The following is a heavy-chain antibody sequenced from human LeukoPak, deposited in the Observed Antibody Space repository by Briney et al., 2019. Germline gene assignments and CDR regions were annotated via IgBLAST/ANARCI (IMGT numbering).Heavy chain of an antibody. Sequence: ASVKVFCKASGYTFTGYYMHWVRQAPGQGLEWMGWINPNSGGTNYAQKFQGRVTMTRDTSISTAYMELSRLRSDDTAVYYCARAHITMVRGVSIPSYWGQGTLVTVSS. CDR3: ARAHITMVRGVSIPSY. CDR2: INPNSGGT. J-gene: IGHJ4*02. CDR1: GYTFTGYY. V-gene: IGHV1-2*02. D-gene: IGHD3-10*01.